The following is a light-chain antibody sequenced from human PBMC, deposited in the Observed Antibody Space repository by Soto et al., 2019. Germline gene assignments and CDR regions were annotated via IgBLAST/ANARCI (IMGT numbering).Light chain of an antibody. CDR1: PTISNY. J-gene: IGKJ3*01. Sequence: DIQMAQSPSSLSASVGDRVTIICRASPTISNYLNWYQQKPGKAPKVLIYGATRLQSGVPSRFSGSGVGTDFSLTISSLQPEDFETYYCQQSYSSRFTFGPGTKVEIK. V-gene: IGKV1-39*01. CDR2: GAT. CDR3: QQSYSSRFT.